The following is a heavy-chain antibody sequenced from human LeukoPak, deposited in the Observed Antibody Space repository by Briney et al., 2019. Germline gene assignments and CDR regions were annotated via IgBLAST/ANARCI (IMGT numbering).Heavy chain of an antibody. CDR3: ARDSGEDYYYGMDV. CDR2: INPSGGST. V-gene: IGHV1-46*01. D-gene: IGHD7-27*01. CDR1: GGTFSSYA. J-gene: IGHJ6*02. Sequence: ASVKVSCKASGGTFSSYAISWVRQAPGQGLEWMGIINPSGGSTSYAQKFQGRVTMTRDTSTSTVYMELSSLRSEDTAVYYCARDSGEDYYYGMDVWGQGTTVTVSS.